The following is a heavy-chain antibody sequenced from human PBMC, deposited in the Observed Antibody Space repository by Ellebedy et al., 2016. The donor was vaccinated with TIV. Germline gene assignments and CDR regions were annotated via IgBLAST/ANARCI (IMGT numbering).Heavy chain of an antibody. V-gene: IGHV4-4*02. D-gene: IGHD5-18*01. CDR1: GGSVSNDYW. CDR3: AREGAHTGLVGGPFDI. Sequence: GSLRLSXAVSGGSVSNDYWWSWVRQPPGKGLEWIGEIYRSGSTNYNPSLKSRLTISVDTSQNQFSLKLTSVTAADTAMYYCAREGAHTGLVGGPFDIWGQGTMVTVSS. CDR2: IYRSGST. J-gene: IGHJ3*02.